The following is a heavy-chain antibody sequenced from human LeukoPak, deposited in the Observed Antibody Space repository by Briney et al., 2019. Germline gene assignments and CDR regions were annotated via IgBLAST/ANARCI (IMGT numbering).Heavy chain of an antibody. D-gene: IGHD3-22*01. Sequence: SETLSLTCAVSGGSISSGGYSWSWIRQPPGKGLEWIGYIYYSGSTYYNPSLKSRVTISVDTSKNQFSLKLSSVTAADTAVYYCARVDTMIVVVWGQGTMVTVSS. CDR3: ARVDTMIVVV. J-gene: IGHJ3*01. CDR1: GGSISSGGYS. CDR2: IYYSGST. V-gene: IGHV4-30-4*07.